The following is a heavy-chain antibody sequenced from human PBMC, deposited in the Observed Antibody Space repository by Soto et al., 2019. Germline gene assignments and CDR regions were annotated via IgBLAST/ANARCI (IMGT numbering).Heavy chain of an antibody. J-gene: IGHJ4*02. V-gene: IGHV4-4*02. CDR3: ARKAWVRFDY. CDR2: VFHTGNT. Sequence: KPSETLSLTCAVSGDSISISVWWTWVRQPPGKGLEWIGEVFHTGNTNYNPSLKSRVTMSVDKSTNEFSLKVTSVTAADTAIYYCARKAWVRFDYWGQGALVTVSS. CDR1: GDSISISVW. D-gene: IGHD7-27*01.